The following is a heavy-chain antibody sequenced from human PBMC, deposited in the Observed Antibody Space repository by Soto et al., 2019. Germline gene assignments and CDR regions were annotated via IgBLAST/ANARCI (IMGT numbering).Heavy chain of an antibody. CDR1: GFTFISYA. Sequence: PGGSLRPSCAASGFTFISYAMSWARQAPGKGLGGVSAISSSGASTCYADSVKGRFTISRDNAKNTLYLQMNSLRAEDTAVYDCEKGAVGTAPLRWFDPWGQGTLVTVSS. D-gene: IGHD6-13*01. V-gene: IGHV3-23*01. CDR2: ISSSGAST. CDR3: EKGAVGTAPLRWFDP. J-gene: IGHJ5*02.